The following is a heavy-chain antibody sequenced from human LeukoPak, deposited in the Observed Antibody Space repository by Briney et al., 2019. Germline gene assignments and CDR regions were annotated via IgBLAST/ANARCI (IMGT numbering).Heavy chain of an antibody. CDR2: ISSSGSTI. CDR1: GFTFSDYY. Sequence: GGSLRLSCAASGFTFSDYYMSWIRQAPGKGLEWVSYISSSGSTIYYADSVKGRFTISRDNAKNSLYLQMDSLRAEDTAVYYCAREFTAMAFDYWGQGALVTVSS. J-gene: IGHJ4*02. V-gene: IGHV3-11*04. CDR3: AREFTAMAFDY. D-gene: IGHD5-18*01.